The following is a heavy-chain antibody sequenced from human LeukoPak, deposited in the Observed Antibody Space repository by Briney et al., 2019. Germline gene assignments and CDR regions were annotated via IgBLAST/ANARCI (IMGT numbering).Heavy chain of an antibody. Sequence: PGRSLRLSCAASGFTFSSYAMHWVRQAPGKGLEWVAVISYDGSNKYCADSVKGRFTISRDNSKNTLYLQMNSLRAEDTAVYYCARGFSITTVRGVDYWGQGTLVTVSS. CDR2: ISYDGSNK. J-gene: IGHJ4*02. CDR1: GFTFSSYA. D-gene: IGHD3-10*01. CDR3: ARGFSITTVRGVDY. V-gene: IGHV3-30*04.